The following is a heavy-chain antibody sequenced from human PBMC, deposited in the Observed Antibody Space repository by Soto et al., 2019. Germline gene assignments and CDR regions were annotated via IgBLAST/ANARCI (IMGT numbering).Heavy chain of an antibody. CDR2: VYYSGFT. J-gene: IGHJ6*02. V-gene: IGHV4-39*01. D-gene: IGHD3-22*01. CDR3: ATTFDSSGYYHNFGMDV. CDR1: GASINTVPYY. Sequence: PSETLSLTCTVSGASINTVPYYWGWFRQSPGKGLEWIGSVYYSGFTYYNPSLKSRVTISLDTSKNQFSLEVSSVTAADTALYYCATTFDSSGYYHNFGMDVWGQGTTVTVS.